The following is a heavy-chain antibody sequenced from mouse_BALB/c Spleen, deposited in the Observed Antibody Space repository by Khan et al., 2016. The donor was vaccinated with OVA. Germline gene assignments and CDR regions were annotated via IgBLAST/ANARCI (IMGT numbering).Heavy chain of an antibody. V-gene: IGHV3-2*02. CDR3: AREGSRYNYAMDY. D-gene: IGHD1-3*01. CDR1: GYSITSDYA. Sequence: EVQLVESGPGLVKPSQSLSLTCTVTGYSITSDYAWNWIRQFPGNKLEWMGYISSSGSTTYNPALNSRLSITRDTSKNPFFLQLNSVTTEDTATDYCAREGSRYNYAMDYWGQGTSGTVSS. J-gene: IGHJ4*01. CDR2: ISSSGST.